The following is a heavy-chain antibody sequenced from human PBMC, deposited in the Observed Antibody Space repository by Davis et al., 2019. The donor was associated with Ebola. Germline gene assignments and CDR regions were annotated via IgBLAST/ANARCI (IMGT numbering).Heavy chain of an antibody. CDR1: GFTFSSYA. Sequence: GGSLRLSCAASGFTFSSYAMSWVRQAPGKGLEWVSAISGSGGSTYYADSVKGRFTISRDNSKNTLYLQMNSLRAEDTAVYYCARDTALWGWFDPWGQGSLVTVSS. CDR2: ISGSGGST. V-gene: IGHV3-23*01. D-gene: IGHD3-16*01. CDR3: ARDTALWGWFDP. J-gene: IGHJ5*02.